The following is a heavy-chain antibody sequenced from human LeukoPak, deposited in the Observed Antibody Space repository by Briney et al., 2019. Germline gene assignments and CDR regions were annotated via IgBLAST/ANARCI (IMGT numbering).Heavy chain of an antibody. V-gene: IGHV3-30*18. CDR2: ISYDGSNK. J-gene: IGHJ4*02. Sequence: GGSLRLSCAASGFTFSSYGMHWVRQAPGKGLEWVAVISYDGSNKYYADSVKGRFTISRDNSKNTLYLQMNSLRAEDTAVYYCAKDIADDFWSGYGSDYWGQGTLVTVSS. D-gene: IGHD3-3*01. CDR3: AKDIADDFWSGYGSDY. CDR1: GFTFSSYG.